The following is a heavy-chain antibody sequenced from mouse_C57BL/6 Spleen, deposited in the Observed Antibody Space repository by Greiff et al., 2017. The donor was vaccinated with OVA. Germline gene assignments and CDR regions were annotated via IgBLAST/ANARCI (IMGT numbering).Heavy chain of an antibody. Sequence: EVQLVESGPELVKPGASVKMSCKASGYTFTDYNMHWVKQSHGKSLEWIGYINPNNGGTSYNQKFKGKATLTVNKSSSTAYMELRSLTSEDSAVYYCARNLLRYQGDYWGQGTTLTVSS. D-gene: IGHD1-1*01. CDR3: ARNLLRYQGDY. CDR2: INPNNGGT. CDR1: GYTFTDYN. J-gene: IGHJ2*01. V-gene: IGHV1-22*01.